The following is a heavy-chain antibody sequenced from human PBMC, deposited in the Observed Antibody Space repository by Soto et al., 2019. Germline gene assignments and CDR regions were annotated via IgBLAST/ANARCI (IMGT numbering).Heavy chain of an antibody. CDR3: ARSSQSTVTTSDY. CDR2: IYYSGST. V-gene: IGHV4-31*03. J-gene: IGHJ4*02. Sequence: SETLSLTCTVSGGSISSGGYYWSWIRQHPGKGLEWIGYIYYSGSTYYNPSLKSRVTISVDTSKNQFSLKLSSVTAADTAVYYCARSSQSTVTTSDYGGQGTLFTVSP. D-gene: IGHD4-17*01. CDR1: GGSISSGGYY.